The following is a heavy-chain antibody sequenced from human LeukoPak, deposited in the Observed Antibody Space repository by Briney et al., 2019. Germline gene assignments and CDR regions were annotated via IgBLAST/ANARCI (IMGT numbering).Heavy chain of an antibody. CDR2: ISGSGGST. CDR3: AKRSIVVVPAARFNWFDP. Sequence: QPGGSLRLSCAASVFTFSSYAMSWVRQAPGKGLGWVSAISGSGGSTYYADSVKCRFTISRDNSKNTLYLQMNSLRAEDTAVYYCAKRSIVVVPAARFNWFDPWGQGTLVTVSS. V-gene: IGHV3-23*01. CDR1: VFTFSSYA. J-gene: IGHJ5*02. D-gene: IGHD2-2*01.